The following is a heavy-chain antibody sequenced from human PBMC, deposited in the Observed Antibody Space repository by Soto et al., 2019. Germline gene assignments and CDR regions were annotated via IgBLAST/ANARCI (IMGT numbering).Heavy chain of an antibody. Sequence: GGSLRLSCASSGFTFSSYWMHLVRQAPGKGLVWVSRINSDGSSTSYADSVKGRFTISRDNAKNTLYLQMNSLRAEDTAVYYCARGLPYSGSVNWGQGTLVTVSS. J-gene: IGHJ4*02. CDR1: GFTFSSYW. CDR3: ARGLPYSGSVN. V-gene: IGHV3-74*01. CDR2: INSDGSST. D-gene: IGHD1-26*01.